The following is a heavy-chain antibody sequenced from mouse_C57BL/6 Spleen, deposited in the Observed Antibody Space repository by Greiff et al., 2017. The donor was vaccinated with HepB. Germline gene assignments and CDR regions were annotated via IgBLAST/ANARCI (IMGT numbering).Heavy chain of an antibody. CDR3: ARLGIYYGSDYAMDY. Sequence: QVQLQQSGPELVKPGASVKISCKASGYAFSSSWMNWVKQRPGQGLEWIGRIYPGDGDTNYNGKFKGKATLTADKSSSTAYMQLSSLTSEDSAVYFCARLGIYYGSDYAMDYWGQGTSVTVSS. J-gene: IGHJ4*01. D-gene: IGHD1-1*01. CDR1: GYAFSSSW. CDR2: IYPGDGDT. V-gene: IGHV1-82*01.